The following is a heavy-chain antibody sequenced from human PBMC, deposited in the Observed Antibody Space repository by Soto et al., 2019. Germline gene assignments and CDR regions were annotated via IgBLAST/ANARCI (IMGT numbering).Heavy chain of an antibody. V-gene: IGHV3-48*02. CDR2: ISGSGNTV. Sequence: EVSLVESGGGLVQPGGPLRLSCAASGFTSSNYGMNWARLAPGKGLEWISYISGSGNTVYQADSVKAGFTLSRDNAKNSLYLQMNSLRDEDTAVYYCVRTAEHTFDHWGQGTLVTVSS. J-gene: IGHJ4*02. CDR3: VRTAEHTFDH. CDR1: GFTSSNYG.